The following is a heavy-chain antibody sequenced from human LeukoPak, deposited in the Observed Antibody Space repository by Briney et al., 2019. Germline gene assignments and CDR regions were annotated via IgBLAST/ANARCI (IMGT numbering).Heavy chain of an antibody. Sequence: PSETLSLTCTVSGGSISSGDYYWSWIRQPPGKGLEWIGYIYYSGSTYYNPSLKSRVTISVDTSKNQFSLKLSSVTAADTAVYYCARTFGTSIEAAGAYFDYWGQGTLVTVSS. J-gene: IGHJ4*02. D-gene: IGHD6-13*01. CDR3: ARTFGTSIEAAGAYFDY. CDR1: GGSISSGDYY. CDR2: IYYSGST. V-gene: IGHV4-30-4*08.